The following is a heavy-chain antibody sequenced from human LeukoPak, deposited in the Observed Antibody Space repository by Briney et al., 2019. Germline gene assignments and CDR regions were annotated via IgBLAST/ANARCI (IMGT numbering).Heavy chain of an antibody. J-gene: IGHJ5*02. V-gene: IGHV3-30*03. CDR1: GFTFSSYW. D-gene: IGHD2-15*01. CDR2: ISYDGSNK. CDR3: ARDFDSFDP. Sequence: PGGSLRLSCVASGFTFSSYWMTWVRQAPGKGLEWVAVISYDGSNKYYADSVKGRFTISRDNSKNTLYLQMNSLRAEDTAVYYCARDFDSFDPWGQGTLVTVSS.